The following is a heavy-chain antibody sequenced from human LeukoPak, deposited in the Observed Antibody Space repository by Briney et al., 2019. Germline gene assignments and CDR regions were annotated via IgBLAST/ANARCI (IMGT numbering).Heavy chain of an antibody. CDR1: GFISRNHA. J-gene: IGHJ4*02. CDR3: VREEFGNVYFDY. Sequence: GGSLRLSCGASGFISRNHAMHWVRQAPGKGLEWVAVISYDGRNKYYADSVKGRFTISRDNSENTLYLQMNSLRTDDTAVYYCVREEFGNVYFDYWGQGTLVTVSS. V-gene: IGHV3-30*04. CDR2: ISYDGRNK. D-gene: IGHD3-10*01.